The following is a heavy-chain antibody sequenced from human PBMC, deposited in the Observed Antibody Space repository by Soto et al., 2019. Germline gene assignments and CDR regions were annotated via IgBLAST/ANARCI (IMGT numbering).Heavy chain of an antibody. CDR3: ARGEKGYCSSTSCQHYYYYYYMDV. D-gene: IGHD2-2*01. J-gene: IGHJ6*03. CDR1: GGSFSGYY. CDR2: INHSGST. V-gene: IGHV4-34*01. Sequence: SETLSLTCAVYGGSFSGYYWSWIRQPPGKGLEWIGEINHSGSTNYNPSLKSRVTISVDTSKNQFSLKLSSVTAADTAVYYCARGEKGYCSSTSCQHYYYYYYMDVWGKGTTVTVSS.